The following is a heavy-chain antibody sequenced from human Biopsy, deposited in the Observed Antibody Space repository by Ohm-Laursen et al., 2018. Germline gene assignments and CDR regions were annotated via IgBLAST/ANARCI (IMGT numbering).Heavy chain of an antibody. J-gene: IGHJ4*02. CDR1: GYTFTSYY. CDR3: ARRDSLDY. CDR2: MTPTT. V-gene: IGHV1-46*01. Sequence: ASVKVSCKTSGYTFTSYYIHWVRQAPGQGLEWMGVMTPTTTYAQKFQGRLTMTRDTSTSTAYTELSSLRSEDTAVYYCARRDSLDYWGQGTLVTVSS.